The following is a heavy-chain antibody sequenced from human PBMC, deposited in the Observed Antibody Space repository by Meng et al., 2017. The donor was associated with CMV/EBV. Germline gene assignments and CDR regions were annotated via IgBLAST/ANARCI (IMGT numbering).Heavy chain of an antibody. CDR3: ARGFEQLAFY. V-gene: IGHV3-30*04. D-gene: IGHD6-6*01. CDR1: GFTFSSYA. Sequence: LSCAASGFTFSSYAMHWVRQAPGKGLEWVAVISYDGSNKYYADSVKGRFTISRDNSKNTLYLQMNSLRAEDTAVYYCARGFEQLAFYWGQGTLVTVSS. J-gene: IGHJ4*02. CDR2: ISYDGSNK.